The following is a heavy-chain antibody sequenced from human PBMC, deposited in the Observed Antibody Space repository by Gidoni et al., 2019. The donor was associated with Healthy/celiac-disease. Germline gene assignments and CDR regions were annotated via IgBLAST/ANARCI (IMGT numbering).Heavy chain of an antibody. CDR2: ISWNSGSI. J-gene: IGHJ4*02. Sequence: EVQLVESGGGLVQPGRSLRLSCAASGFTFDDYAMHWVRQAPGKGLEWVSGISWNSGSIGYADSVKGRFTISRDNAKNSLYLQMNSLRAEDTALYYCAKDIDGIVGASFDYWGQGTLVTVSS. D-gene: IGHD1-26*01. V-gene: IGHV3-9*01. CDR3: AKDIDGIVGASFDY. CDR1: GFTFDDYA.